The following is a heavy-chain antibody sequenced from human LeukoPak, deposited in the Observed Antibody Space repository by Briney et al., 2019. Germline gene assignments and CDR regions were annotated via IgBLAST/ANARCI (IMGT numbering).Heavy chain of an antibody. CDR2: ISSSSSTI. CDR1: GFNLSSYS. CDR3: ARATDFWSGYYPDY. J-gene: IGHJ4*02. D-gene: IGHD3-3*01. V-gene: IGHV3-48*04. Sequence: GGSLRLSCAAFGFNLSSYSMKWVRQAPGKGLEWVSYISSSSSTIFYAGSVKGRFTISRDNAKTSLYLQMNSLRAEDTAVYYCARATDFWSGYYPDYWGQGTLVTVPX.